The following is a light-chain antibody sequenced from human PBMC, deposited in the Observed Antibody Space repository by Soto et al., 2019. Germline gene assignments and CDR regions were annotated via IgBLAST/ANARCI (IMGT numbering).Light chain of an antibody. CDR2: GAS. J-gene: IGKJ4*01. CDR1: QGVSRK. CDR3: QQYYTWPIT. Sequence: EIVMTQSPATLSVAPGERVTFSCRASQGVSRKLAWYQHKPGQAPRLLISGASTGATGIPARFSGSGSGTEFTLTSSSLQSEDCAIYYCQQYYTWPITFGGGTKVEIK. V-gene: IGKV3-15*01.